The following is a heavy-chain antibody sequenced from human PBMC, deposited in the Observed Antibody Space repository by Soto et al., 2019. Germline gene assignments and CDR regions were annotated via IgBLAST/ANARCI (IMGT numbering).Heavy chain of an antibody. J-gene: IGHJ4*02. CDR1: GGSISSGGYY. CDR2: IYYSGST. V-gene: IGHV4-31*03. CDR3: ARSPSRTFVVDY. D-gene: IGHD2-15*01. Sequence: ASETLSLTCTVSGGSISSGGYYWSWIRQHPGKGLQWIGYIYYSGSTYYNPSLKSRVTISVDTSKNQFSLKLSSVTAADTAVYYCARSPSRTFVVDYWGQGTLVTVSS.